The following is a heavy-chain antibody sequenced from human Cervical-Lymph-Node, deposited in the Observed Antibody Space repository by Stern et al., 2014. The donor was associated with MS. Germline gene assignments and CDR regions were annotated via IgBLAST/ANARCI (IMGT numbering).Heavy chain of an antibody. J-gene: IGHJ4*02. D-gene: IGHD6-19*01. CDR3: ASAGGWYEPDY. CDR2: ISAGGDT. Sequence: QVQLMQSGAEVKKPGASVKVSCKTSGDSFTTYAMHWVRQAPGQRLEWLGWISAGGDTKYSQKFQGRVTITRDASASTAYMEVSGLKSEDTAIYYCASAGGWYEPDYWGQGTLVTVSS. CDR1: GDSFTTYA. V-gene: IGHV1-3*01.